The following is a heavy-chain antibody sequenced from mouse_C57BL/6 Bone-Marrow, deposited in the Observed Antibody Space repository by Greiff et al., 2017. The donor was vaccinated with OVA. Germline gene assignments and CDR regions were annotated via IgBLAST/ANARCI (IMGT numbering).Heavy chain of an antibody. CDR2: INPYNGGT. D-gene: IGHD4-1*01. CDR3: AREGTGTYYFDY. V-gene: IGHV1-19*01. CDR1: GYTFTDYY. Sequence: EVKLQESGPVLVKPGASVKMSCKASGYTFTDYYMNWVKQSHGKSLEWIGVINPYNGGTSYNQKFKGKATLTVDKSSSTAYMELNSLTSEDSAVYYCAREGTGTYYFDYWGQGTTLTVSS. J-gene: IGHJ2*01.